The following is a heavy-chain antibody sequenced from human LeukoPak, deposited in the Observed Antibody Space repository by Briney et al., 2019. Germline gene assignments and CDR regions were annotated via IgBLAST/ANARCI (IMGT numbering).Heavy chain of an antibody. CDR1: GFTFSSYG. Sequence: SGGSLRLSCAASGFTFSSYGMHWVRQAPGKGLEWVAVISYDGSNKYYADSVKGRFTISRDNSKNTLYLQMNSLRAEDTAVYYCARYSSSSGILDYWGQGTLVTVSS. D-gene: IGHD6-6*01. CDR3: ARYSSSSGILDY. J-gene: IGHJ4*02. CDR2: ISYDGSNK. V-gene: IGHV3-30*19.